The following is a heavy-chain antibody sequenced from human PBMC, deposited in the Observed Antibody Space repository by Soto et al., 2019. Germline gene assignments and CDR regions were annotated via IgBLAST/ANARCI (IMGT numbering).Heavy chain of an antibody. V-gene: IGHV1-69*13. Sequence: SVKVSSKASGGTFSGYSLSWVRQAPGQGLEWMGGIIPIFGTVNYAQKFQGRVTITADESTSTAYMEVSSLRSEDTAVYYCARDNYGDYVNYNYYGMDVWGQGTTVTVSS. CDR1: GGTFSGYS. CDR2: IIPIFGTV. J-gene: IGHJ6*02. CDR3: ARDNYGDYVNYNYYGMDV. D-gene: IGHD4-17*01.